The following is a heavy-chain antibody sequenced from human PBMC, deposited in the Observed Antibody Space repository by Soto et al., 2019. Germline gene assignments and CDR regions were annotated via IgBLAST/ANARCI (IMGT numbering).Heavy chain of an antibody. J-gene: IGHJ5*02. CDR3: ARGRKTAAAGTIRRRVYNWFAP. Sequence: SETLSLTCAVYGGSFSGYYWSWIRQPPGKGLEWIGEINHSGSTNYNPSLKSRVTISVDTSKNQFSLKLSSVTAADTAVYYCARGRKTAAAGTIRRRVYNWFAPWGQGTLVTVSS. CDR2: INHSGST. D-gene: IGHD6-13*01. V-gene: IGHV4-34*01. CDR1: GGSFSGYY.